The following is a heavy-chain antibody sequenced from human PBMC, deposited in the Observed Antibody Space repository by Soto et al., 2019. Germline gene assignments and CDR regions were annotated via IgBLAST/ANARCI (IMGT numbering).Heavy chain of an antibody. J-gene: IGHJ4*02. CDR1: GGSISSYY. V-gene: IGHV4-59*01. Sequence: PSETLSVTCTVSGGSISSYYWSWIRQPPGKGLEWIGYIYYSGSTNYNPSLKSRVTISVDTSKNQFSLKLSSVTAADTAVYYCARGSTNLLYDYWGQGTLVTVSS. CDR2: IYYSGST. CDR3: ARGSTNLLYDY.